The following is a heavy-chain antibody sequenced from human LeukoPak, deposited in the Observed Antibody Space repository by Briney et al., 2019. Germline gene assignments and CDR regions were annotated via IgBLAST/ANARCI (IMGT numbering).Heavy chain of an antibody. V-gene: IGHV4-61*10. CDR1: GGSITSSGYY. J-gene: IGHJ6*03. Sequence: MASETLSLTCTVSGGSITSSGYYWSWIRQPAGKGLEWIGRVFYSGTTNYNPSLKSRVTISVDTAKNQFSLKVNSVTAADTAVYFCARTRVTVALKKLFYYYMDVWGTGSTVTIAS. CDR2: VFYSGTT. D-gene: IGHD6-19*01. CDR3: ARTRVTVALKKLFYYYMDV.